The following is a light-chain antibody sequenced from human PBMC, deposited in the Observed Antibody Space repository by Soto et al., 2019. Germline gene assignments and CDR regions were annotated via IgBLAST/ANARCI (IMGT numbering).Light chain of an antibody. CDR1: QSISSY. J-gene: IGKJ1*01. CDR3: PQYHSQT. V-gene: IGKV1-39*01. CDR2: AAS. Sequence: SPSSMSAYVVNGVSMTSRASQSISSYLNWYQQKPGKAPKLLIYAASSLQSGVPSRFSGSGSGTEFTLTISSLQPDDFATYYCPQYHSQTFGQRTIVDIK.